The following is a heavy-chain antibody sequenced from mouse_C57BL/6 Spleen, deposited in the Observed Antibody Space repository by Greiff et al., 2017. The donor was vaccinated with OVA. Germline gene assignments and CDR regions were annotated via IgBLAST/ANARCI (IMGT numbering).Heavy chain of an antibody. D-gene: IGHD1-1*01. CDR2: ISSGGDYI. Sequence: EVKLVESGEGLVKPGGSLKLSCAASGFTFSSYAMSWVRQTPEKRLEWVAYISSGGDYIYYADTVKGRFTISRDNARNTLYLQMSSLKSEDTAMYYCTRDQVNYYGSSLFDYWGQGTTLTVSS. V-gene: IGHV5-9-1*02. CDR1: GFTFSSYA. CDR3: TRDQVNYYGSSLFDY. J-gene: IGHJ2*01.